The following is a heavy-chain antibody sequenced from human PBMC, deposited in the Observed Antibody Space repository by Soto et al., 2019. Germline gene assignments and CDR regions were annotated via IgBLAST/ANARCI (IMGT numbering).Heavy chain of an antibody. Sequence: GGSLRLSCAASGFTFVSYAMSWVRQAPGKGLEWVSAISGSGGSTYYADSVKGRFTISRDNARNSLYLQMNSLGAEDTAVYYCTREVQPVIRREYDYWGQGALVTVSS. CDR2: ISGSGGST. V-gene: IGHV3-23*01. CDR3: TREVQPVIRREYDY. J-gene: IGHJ4*02. CDR1: GFTFVSYA.